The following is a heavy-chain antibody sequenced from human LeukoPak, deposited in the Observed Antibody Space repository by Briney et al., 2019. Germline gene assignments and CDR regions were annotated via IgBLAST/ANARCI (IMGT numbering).Heavy chain of an antibody. J-gene: IGHJ4*02. CDR1: GFTFSSYA. Sequence: PGGSLRLSCAASGFTFSSYAMSWVRQAPGKGLEWVSAISGSGGSIGYADSVKGRFTISRDNAKNSLYLQMNSLRAEDTALYYCAKGYSSSWYGWVDYWGQGTLVTVSS. CDR2: ISGSGGSI. CDR3: AKGYSSSWYGWVDY. D-gene: IGHD6-13*01. V-gene: IGHV3-23*01.